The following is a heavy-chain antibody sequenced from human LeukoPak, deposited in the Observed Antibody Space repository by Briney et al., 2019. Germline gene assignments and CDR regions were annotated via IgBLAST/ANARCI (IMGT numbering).Heavy chain of an antibody. CDR1: GYTFTGYY. J-gene: IGHJ3*02. CDR3: ARVNVWFGEDAFDI. D-gene: IGHD3-10*01. CDR2: INPNSGGT. V-gene: IGHV1-2*02. Sequence: GASVKVSCKASGYTFTGYYMHWVRQAPGQGLEWMGWINPNSGGTNYAQKFQGRVTMTRDTSISTAYMELSRLRSDDTAVYYCARVNVWFGEDAFDIWGQGTMVTVSS.